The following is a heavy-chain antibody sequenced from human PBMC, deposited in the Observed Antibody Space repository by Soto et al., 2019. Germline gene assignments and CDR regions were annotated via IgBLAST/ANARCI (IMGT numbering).Heavy chain of an antibody. Sequence: GGSLRLSCTASGFTFGDYAMSWFRQAPGKGLEWVGFIRSKAYGGTTEYAASVKGRFTISRDDSKSIAYLQMNSLKTEDTAVYYCTRAPGGAYKYYGMDVWGQGTTVTVSS. D-gene: IGHD1-26*01. CDR2: IRSKAYGGTT. J-gene: IGHJ6*02. V-gene: IGHV3-49*03. CDR3: TRAPGGAYKYYGMDV. CDR1: GFTFGDYA.